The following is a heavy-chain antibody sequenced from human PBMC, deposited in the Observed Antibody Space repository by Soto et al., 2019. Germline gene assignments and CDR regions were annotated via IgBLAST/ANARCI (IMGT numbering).Heavy chain of an antibody. D-gene: IGHD3-22*01. Sequence: PGESLKISCKGSGYTFSSYWIVWVRQMPGKGLEWMGIIYPGNSDARYSPSFQGQVTLSADKSISTAYLQWSSLKASDSAMYYCARLSGAYDSSAYVAKPLHHWGQGTLVTVSS. J-gene: IGHJ5*02. V-gene: IGHV5-51*01. CDR2: IYPGNSDA. CDR3: ARLSGAYDSSAYVAKPLHH. CDR1: GYTFSSYW.